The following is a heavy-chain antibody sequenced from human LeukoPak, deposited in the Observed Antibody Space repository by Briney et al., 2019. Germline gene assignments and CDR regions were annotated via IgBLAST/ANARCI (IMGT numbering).Heavy chain of an antibody. V-gene: IGHV3-23*01. CDR3: ARGSHNYKVQNAFDI. J-gene: IGHJ3*02. CDR1: EFILSRYA. D-gene: IGHD1-20*01. Sequence: GGSLRLSCVAYEFILSRYAVSWVRQAPGKGLEWVSTVTGSGGSTYYADSVKGRFTISRDNSKNTLYLQMNSLRAEDTAVYYCARGSHNYKVQNAFDIWGQGTMVTVSS. CDR2: VTGSGGST.